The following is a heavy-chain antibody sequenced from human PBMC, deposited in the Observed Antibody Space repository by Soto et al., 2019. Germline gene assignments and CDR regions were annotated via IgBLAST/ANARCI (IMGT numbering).Heavy chain of an antibody. D-gene: IGHD2-21*01. Sequence: ELQLVETGGGLIPTGGSLRLSCAASGFSISSNYIAWVRQPPGKGLEWVSTTFSGGNTEYAASVKGRCSISRDNYKNTLYLQMDNLRVEDTAVYYCARKPPSAIQGWAFGMDVWGQGTTVSVSS. CDR2: TFSGGNT. CDR1: GFSISSNY. J-gene: IGHJ6*02. V-gene: IGHV3-53*02. CDR3: ARKPPSAIQGWAFGMDV.